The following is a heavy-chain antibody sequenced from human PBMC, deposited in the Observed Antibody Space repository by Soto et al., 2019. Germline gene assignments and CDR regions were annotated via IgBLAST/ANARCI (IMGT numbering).Heavy chain of an antibody. J-gene: IGHJ4*01. V-gene: IGHV3-7*01. CDR1: GFTLRSYW. Sequence: EEQLVASGGGLVQPGGSLRLSCAASGFTLRSYWMSWVRQAPGKGLDWLATIKRDASEKKYVDSVKGRFTVFRDNAKNSLYLQMHSLRAEDTAVYYCARDSRYVSGNSVNHYLDCRGRGTLVSVSS. D-gene: IGHD3-10*01. CDR2: IKRDASEK. CDR3: ARDSRYVSGNSVNHYLDC.